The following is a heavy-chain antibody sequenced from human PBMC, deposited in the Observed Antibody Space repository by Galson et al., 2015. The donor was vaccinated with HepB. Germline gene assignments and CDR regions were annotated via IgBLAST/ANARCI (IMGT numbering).Heavy chain of an antibody. CDR2: ISSSSSYI. D-gene: IGHD3-3*01. J-gene: IGHJ4*02. Sequence: SLRLSCAASGFTFSSYSMDWVRQAPGKGLEWVSSISSSSSYIYYADSVKGRFTISRDNAKNSLYLQMNSLRAEDTAVYCCARGPGFDFDYWGQGTLVTVSS. CDR1: GFTFSSYS. V-gene: IGHV3-21*01. CDR3: ARGPGFDFDY.